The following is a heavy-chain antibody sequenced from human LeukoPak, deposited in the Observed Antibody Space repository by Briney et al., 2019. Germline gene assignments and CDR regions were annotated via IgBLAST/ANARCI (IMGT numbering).Heavy chain of an antibody. D-gene: IGHD3-22*01. CDR2: MNPNSGNT. V-gene: IGHV1-8*01. Sequence: ASVKVSCKASGYTFTSYDINWVRQATGQGLEWMGWMNPNSGNTGYAQKFQGRVTMTRNTSISTAYMELSSLRSEDTAVYYCARPRKDYYDSSGYIDYWGQGTLVTVSS. CDR3: ARPRKDYYDSSGYIDY. J-gene: IGHJ4*02. CDR1: GYTFTSYD.